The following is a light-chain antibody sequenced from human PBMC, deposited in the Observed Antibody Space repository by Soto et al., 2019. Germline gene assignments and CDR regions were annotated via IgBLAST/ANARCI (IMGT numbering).Light chain of an antibody. CDR1: QSVTNN. CDR2: DES. J-gene: IGKJ4*01. CDR3: QKFSSYPLT. V-gene: IGKV3-20*01. Sequence: EIVMTQSPVTLSVSPGERATLSCKASQSVTNNIAWYQQKPGQAPRLLIYDESNRATGIPDRFSGGGSGTDLNLTISRLEPEDFAVYYCQKFSSYPLTCGGGTKVDIK.